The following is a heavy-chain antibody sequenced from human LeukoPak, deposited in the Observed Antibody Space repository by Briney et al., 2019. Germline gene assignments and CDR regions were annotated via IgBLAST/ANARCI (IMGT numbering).Heavy chain of an antibody. CDR1: GGSVSSYY. CDR2: IYPSGST. Sequence: SETLSLTCTVSGGSVSSYYRSWIRQPAGKGLEWIGLIYPSGSTNYNPSLKSRVTMSLDTSKNHFSLKVTSVTAADTAVYYCARDGDYRSFDYWGQGTLVTVSS. J-gene: IGHJ4*02. V-gene: IGHV4-4*07. CDR3: ARDGDYRSFDY. D-gene: IGHD4-17*01.